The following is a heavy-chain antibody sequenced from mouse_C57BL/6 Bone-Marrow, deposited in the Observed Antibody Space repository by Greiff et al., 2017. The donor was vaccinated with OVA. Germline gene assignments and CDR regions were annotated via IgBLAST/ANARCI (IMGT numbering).Heavy chain of an antibody. J-gene: IGHJ1*03. Sequence: EVHLVESGEGLVKPGGSLKLSCAASGFTFSSYAMSWVRQTPEKRLEWVAYISSGGDYIYYADTVKGRFTISRDNARNTLYLQMSSLKSEDTAMYYCTRDYGYDDWYFDVWGTGTTVTVSS. D-gene: IGHD2-2*01. CDR1: GFTFSSYA. V-gene: IGHV5-9-1*02. CDR3: TRDYGYDDWYFDV. CDR2: ISSGGDYI.